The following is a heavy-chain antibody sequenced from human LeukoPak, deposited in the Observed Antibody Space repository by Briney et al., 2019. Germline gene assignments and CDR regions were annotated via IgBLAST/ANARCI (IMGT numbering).Heavy chain of an antibody. CDR1: GFTFSDYY. V-gene: IGHV3-11*01. CDR3: ARDAGFGEALDY. Sequence: PGGSLRLSCAASGFTFSDYYMTWIRQAPGKGLEWLSYIGGSSNTLYYADSVKGRFTISRDNAKNSLYLYMTSLGAEDTAVYYCARDAGFGEALDYWGQGTLVTVSS. CDR2: IGGSSNTL. J-gene: IGHJ4*02. D-gene: IGHD3-10*01.